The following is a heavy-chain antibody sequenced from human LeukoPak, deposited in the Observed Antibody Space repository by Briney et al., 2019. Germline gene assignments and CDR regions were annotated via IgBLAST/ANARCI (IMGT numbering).Heavy chain of an antibody. D-gene: IGHD3-9*01. Sequence: ASVKVSCKASGYTFTSYAMHWVRQAPGQRLEWMGWINAGNGNTKYSQKFQGRVTITRDTSASTAYMELSSLRSEDTAVYYCAGSYYDVLTGYPTNNWFDPWGQGTLVTVSS. CDR1: GYTFTSYA. V-gene: IGHV1-3*01. J-gene: IGHJ5*02. CDR2: INAGNGNT. CDR3: AGSYYDVLTGYPTNNWFDP.